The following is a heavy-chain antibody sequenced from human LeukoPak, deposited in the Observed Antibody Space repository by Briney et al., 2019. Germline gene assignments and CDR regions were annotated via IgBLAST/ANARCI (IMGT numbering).Heavy chain of an antibody. D-gene: IGHD4-17*01. CDR1: GYSISSGHY. V-gene: IGHV4-38-2*02. CDR3: ARRNYGDYGFDY. J-gene: IGHJ4*02. Sequence: PSETLSLTCTVSGYSISSGHYWGWIRQTPGKGLEWIATTFHSGSTYYNPSLKSRVTISVDTSKNQFSLKLSSVTAADTAVYYCARRNYGDYGFDYWGQGTLVTVSS. CDR2: TFHSGST.